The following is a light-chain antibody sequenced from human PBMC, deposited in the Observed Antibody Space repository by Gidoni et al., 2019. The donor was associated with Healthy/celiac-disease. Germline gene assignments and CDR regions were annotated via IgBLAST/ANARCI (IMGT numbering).Light chain of an antibody. Sequence: SYELTQPPSVSVSPGQTARITFSGDALPKQYAYWSQQKPGQSPVLVIYKDSERPPGIPERFSGSSSGTTVTLTISGVQAEDDADYYCQSADSSGTYGVFGGGTKLTV. V-gene: IGLV3-25*03. CDR2: KDS. CDR1: ALPKQY. CDR3: QSADSSGTYGV. J-gene: IGLJ2*01.